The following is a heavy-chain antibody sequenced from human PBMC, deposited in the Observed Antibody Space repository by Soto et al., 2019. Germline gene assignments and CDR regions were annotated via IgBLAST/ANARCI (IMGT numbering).Heavy chain of an antibody. V-gene: IGHV5-51*01. CDR3: ARQGGYCSGGSCYFKVSWFDP. CDR1: GYSFTSYW. D-gene: IGHD2-15*01. Sequence: GESLKISCKGSGYSFTSYWIGWVRQMPGKGLEWMGIIYPGDSDTRYSPSFQGQVTISADKSISTAYLQWSGLKASDTAMYYCARQGGYCSGGSCYFKVSWFDPWGQGTLVTVS. CDR2: IYPGDSDT. J-gene: IGHJ5*02.